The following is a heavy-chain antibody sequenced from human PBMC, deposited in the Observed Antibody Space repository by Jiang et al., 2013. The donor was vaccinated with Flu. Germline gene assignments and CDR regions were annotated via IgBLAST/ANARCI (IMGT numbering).Heavy chain of an antibody. J-gene: IGHJ6*02. Sequence: GPGLVKPSETLSLTCTVSSGSISSHYWSWIRQPPGKGLEWIGYIRNSGTTNYNPSLKSRVTISIDTSTNQFSLKLISVTAPDTAVYYCARSYCGGDCYSMFGYSYYGMDVWGQGTTVTVSS. CDR3: ARSYCGGDCYSMFGYSYYGMDV. CDR1: SGSISSHY. CDR2: IRNSGTT. D-gene: IGHD2-21*02. V-gene: IGHV4-59*08.